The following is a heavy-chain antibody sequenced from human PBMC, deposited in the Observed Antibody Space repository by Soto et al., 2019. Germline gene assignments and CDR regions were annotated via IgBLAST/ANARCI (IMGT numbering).Heavy chain of an antibody. J-gene: IGHJ4*02. CDR2: IYHSGST. V-gene: IGHV4-4*02. CDR1: GGSISSSNW. Sequence: PSETLSLTCAVSGGSISSSNWWSWVRQPPGKGLEWIGEIYHSGSTNYNPSLKSRVTISVDTSKNQFSLKLSSVTAADTAVYFCAGYYHNWGHDYNGIDFWGQGALVTVSS. CDR3: AGYYHNWGHDYNGIDF. D-gene: IGHD3-10*01.